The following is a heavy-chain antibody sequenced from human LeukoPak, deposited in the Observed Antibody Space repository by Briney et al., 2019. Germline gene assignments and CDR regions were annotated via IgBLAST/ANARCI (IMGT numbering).Heavy chain of an antibody. V-gene: IGHV3-23*01. CDR2: ISNNGGYT. D-gene: IGHD2-15*01. CDR1: GFTFSSSA. J-gene: IGHJ4*02. Sequence: GGSLRLSCAASGFTFSSSAMSWVRQAPGKGLEWVSAISNNGGYTYYADSVQGRFTISRDNFKSTLCLQMNSLRAEDTAVYYCAKQLGYCSDGSCYFPYWGQGTLVTVSS. CDR3: AKQLGYCSDGSCYFPY.